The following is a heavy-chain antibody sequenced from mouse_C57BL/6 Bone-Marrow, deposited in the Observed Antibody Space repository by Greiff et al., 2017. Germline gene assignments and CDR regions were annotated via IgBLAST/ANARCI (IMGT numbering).Heavy chain of an antibody. CDR1: GYTFTSYW. CDR3: GIEKGEIYYYGSSPVAY. J-gene: IGHJ3*01. V-gene: IGHV1-72*01. D-gene: IGHD1-1*01. CDR2: IDPNSGGT. Sequence: QVQLQQPGAELVKPGASVKLSCKASGYTFTSYWMHWVKQRPGRGLEWIGRIDPNSGGTKYNEKFKSKATLTVDKPSSTASMQLSSLTSAASAVYYCGIEKGEIYYYGSSPVAYWGQGTLVTVSA.